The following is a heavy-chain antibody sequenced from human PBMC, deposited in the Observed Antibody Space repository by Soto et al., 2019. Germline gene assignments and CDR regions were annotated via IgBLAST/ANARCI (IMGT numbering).Heavy chain of an antibody. D-gene: IGHD1-26*01. CDR3: ARDGSIPNRVHTPQTKIPNAWRAPENDAFDI. CDR2: IYSGGST. V-gene: IGHV3-66*01. CDR1: GLTVSSNY. Sequence: PGGSLRLSCASSGLTVSSNYMSWVRQAPGKGLEWVSVIYSGGSTYYADSVKGRFTISRDNSKNTLYLQMNSLRAEDTAVYYCARDGSIPNRVHTPQTKIPNAWRAPENDAFDIWGQGTMVTVSS. J-gene: IGHJ3*02.